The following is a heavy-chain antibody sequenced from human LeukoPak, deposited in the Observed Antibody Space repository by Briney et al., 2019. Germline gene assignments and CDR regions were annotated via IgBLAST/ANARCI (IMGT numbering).Heavy chain of an antibody. V-gene: IGHV3-23*01. Sequence: GGSLRLSCAASGFTFSSYAMSWVRQAPGKGLEWVSAISGSGGSTYYADSVKGRFAISRDNSKNTLYLQMTSLRAEDTAVYYCAKTYVDTTFFDSWGQGTRVTVSS. CDR3: AKTYVDTTFFDS. CDR2: ISGSGGST. CDR1: GFTFSSYA. D-gene: IGHD5-18*01. J-gene: IGHJ4*02.